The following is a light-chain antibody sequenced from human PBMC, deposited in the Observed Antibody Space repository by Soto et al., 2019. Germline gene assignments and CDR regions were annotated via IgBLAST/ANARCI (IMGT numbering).Light chain of an antibody. CDR2: EGS. V-gene: IGLV2-8*01. J-gene: IGLJ2*01. Sequence: QSALTQPPSASGSPGQSVTISCTGTSNDIGGYNYVSWYQQHPGKAPKLMIYEGSKRPSGVSNRFSGSKSGNTASLTISGLQAEDEADYYCCSYVHITTLFGGGTKLTVL. CDR1: SNDIGGYNY. CDR3: CSYVHITTL.